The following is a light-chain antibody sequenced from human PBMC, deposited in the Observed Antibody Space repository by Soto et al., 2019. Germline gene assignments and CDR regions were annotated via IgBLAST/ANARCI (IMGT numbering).Light chain of an antibody. CDR1: QSVSNN. CDR2: GAS. Sequence: EIVMTQSPATLSVSPGERAILSCRASQSVSNNLAWYQQKPGQAPRLLISGASTRATGIPDRFSGSGSGTEFTLTISSLQSEDFAVYYCQQYNNWWTFGQGTKVEIK. J-gene: IGKJ1*01. CDR3: QQYNNWWT. V-gene: IGKV3-15*01.